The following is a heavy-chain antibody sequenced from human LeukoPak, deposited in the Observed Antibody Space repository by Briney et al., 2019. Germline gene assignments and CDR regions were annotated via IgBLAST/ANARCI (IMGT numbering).Heavy chain of an antibody. Sequence: GGSLRLSCAASGFTFTIYVMKWVPQAPGKGLEWVSSITGTADKTYDADSVKGRFTISRDNSKNTLSLQMSSLRVEDTAIYYCARRGGSRGWGAFDIWGQGTIVTVSS. J-gene: IGHJ3*02. CDR1: GFTFTIYV. CDR2: ITGTADKT. V-gene: IGHV3-23*01. D-gene: IGHD6-19*01. CDR3: ARRGGSRGWGAFDI.